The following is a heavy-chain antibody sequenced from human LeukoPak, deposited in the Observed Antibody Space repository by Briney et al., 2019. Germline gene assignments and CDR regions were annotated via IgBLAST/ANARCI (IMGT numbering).Heavy chain of an antibody. CDR2: IHYTGST. CDR1: GGSISSISSNN. V-gene: IGHV4-39*01. D-gene: IGHD5-18*01. CDR3: ARLPTGYPNWFDT. J-gene: IGHJ5*02. Sequence: SETLSLTCAVSGGSISSISSNNWAWIRLPPGKGLELIAAIHYTGSTYYNPSFMSRVTISVDTSKNQFSLKLNSLTATDTAVYYCARLPTGYPNWFDTWGQGILVTVSS.